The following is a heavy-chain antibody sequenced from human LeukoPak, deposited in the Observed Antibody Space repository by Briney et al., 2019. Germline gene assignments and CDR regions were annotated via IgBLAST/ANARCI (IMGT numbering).Heavy chain of an antibody. D-gene: IGHD1-26*01. CDR3: ATDRPSDLVVGATPHGY. J-gene: IGHJ4*02. Sequence: ASVEVSCKVSGYTLTELSMHWVRQAPGKGLEWMGGFDPEDGETIYAQKFQGRVTMTEDTSTDTAYMELSSLRSEDTAVYYCATDRPSDLVVGATPHGYWGQGTLVTVSS. V-gene: IGHV1-24*01. CDR1: GYTLTELS. CDR2: FDPEDGET.